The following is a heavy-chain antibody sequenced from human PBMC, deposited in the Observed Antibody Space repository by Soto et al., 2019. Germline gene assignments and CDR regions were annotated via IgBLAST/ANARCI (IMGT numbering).Heavy chain of an antibody. CDR1: GFTFSRYS. CDR2: VTSTSSTI. Sequence: GGSLRLSCVASGFTFSRYSFNWVRQAPGRGLEWVSYVTSTSSTIYYADSVKGRFTISRDDAKNSLYLQMNSLRDEDTAVYYCVRDSPTFGVVTSYAFDIWGQGTMLTVSS. D-gene: IGHD3-3*01. V-gene: IGHV3-48*02. CDR3: VRDSPTFGVVTSYAFDI. J-gene: IGHJ3*02.